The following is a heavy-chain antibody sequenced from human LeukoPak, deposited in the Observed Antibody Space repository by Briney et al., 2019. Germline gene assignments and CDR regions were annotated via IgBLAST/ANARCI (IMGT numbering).Heavy chain of an antibody. V-gene: IGHV1-46*01. J-gene: IGHJ4*02. CDR2: INPSGGST. D-gene: IGHD6-13*01. CDR1: GYTFTSYY. Sequence: ASVKVSCKASGYTFTSYYMHWVRQAPGQGLEWMGIINPSGGSTSYAQKFQGRVTMTRDTSTSTVYMELSSLRSEDTAVYYCARDPRIAAAGDTRGYFDYWGQGTQVTVSS. CDR3: ARDPRIAAAGDTRGYFDY.